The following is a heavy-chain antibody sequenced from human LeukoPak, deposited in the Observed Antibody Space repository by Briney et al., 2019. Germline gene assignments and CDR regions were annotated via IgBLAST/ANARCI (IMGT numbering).Heavy chain of an antibody. J-gene: IGHJ3*02. Sequence: SVKVSCKASGGSFSTYAISWVRQAPGQGLEWMGGIIPIFGTTNYAQKFQGRVTITADESTSTAYMELSSLRSEDTAVYYCARGWQLGGDLGDAFDIWGQGTMVTVSS. CDR2: IIPIFGTT. D-gene: IGHD2-21*01. V-gene: IGHV1-69*01. CDR1: GGSFSTYA. CDR3: ARGWQLGGDLGDAFDI.